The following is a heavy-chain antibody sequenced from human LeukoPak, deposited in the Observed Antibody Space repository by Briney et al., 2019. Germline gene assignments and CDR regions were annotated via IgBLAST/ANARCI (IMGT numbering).Heavy chain of an antibody. V-gene: IGHV4-59*01. J-gene: IGHJ2*01. CDR2: IYYSGST. CDR1: GGSISSYY. Sequence: SETLSLTCTVSGGSISSYYWSWIRQPPGKGLEWIGYIYYSGSTNYNPSLKSRVTISVDTSKNQFSLKLSSVTAADTAVYYCAREQQLVRYFDLWGRGTLVTVSS. D-gene: IGHD6-13*01. CDR3: AREQQLVRYFDL.